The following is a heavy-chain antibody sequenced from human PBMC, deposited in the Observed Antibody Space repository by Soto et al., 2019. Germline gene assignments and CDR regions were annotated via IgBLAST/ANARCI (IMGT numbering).Heavy chain of an antibody. D-gene: IGHD2-2*01. CDR2: VYYDGHNK. CDR1: GFTFSMYG. Sequence: QVQLVESGGGVVQPGRSQRLSCAASGFTFSMYGMHWVRQAPGKGLEWMATVYYDGHNKYYADSVRGRFTISRDNSKNMVYLQMNSLRAEDTAVYYCARDPPSTLGSFDIWAEGQWSPSLQ. CDR3: ARDPPSTLGSFDI. V-gene: IGHV3-33*01. J-gene: IGHJ3*02.